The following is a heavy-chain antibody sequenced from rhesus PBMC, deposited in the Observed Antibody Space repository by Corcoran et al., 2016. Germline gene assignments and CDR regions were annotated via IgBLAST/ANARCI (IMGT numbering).Heavy chain of an antibody. V-gene: IGHV4-169*02. CDR3: ARDLAAAGTFDF. J-gene: IGHJ3*01. CDR2: IYGSGSST. CDR1: GGSISSSY. Sequence: QLQLQESGPGLVKPSETLSVTCAVSGGSISSSYWSWIRQAPGKGLEWIWYIYGSGSSTNSNPSLKSRVTLSVDTSKNQLSLKLSSVTTADTAVYYCARDLAAAGTFDFWGQGLRVTVSS. D-gene: IGHD6-25*01.